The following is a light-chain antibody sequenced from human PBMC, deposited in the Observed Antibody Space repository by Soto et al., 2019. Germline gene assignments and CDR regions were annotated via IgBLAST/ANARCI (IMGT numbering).Light chain of an antibody. Sequence: EIVMTQSPATLSVSPGERATLSCRASQSVSSNLAWYQQKPGQAPRLLIYGASTRATGIPARFSGSGSGTEFTLTISSLQPEDFAAYYCQQYNNWPPYTFGQGTKLEIK. CDR3: QQYNNWPPYT. J-gene: IGKJ2*01. V-gene: IGKV3-15*01. CDR1: QSVSSN. CDR2: GAS.